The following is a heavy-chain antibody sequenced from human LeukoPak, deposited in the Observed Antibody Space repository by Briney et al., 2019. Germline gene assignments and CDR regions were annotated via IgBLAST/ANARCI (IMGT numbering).Heavy chain of an antibody. V-gene: IGHV3-23*01. D-gene: IGHD3-10*01. J-gene: IGHJ4*02. CDR2: ISGSGGGT. CDR3: AKGSPWFGELLDYFDY. Sequence: GGSLRLSCAASGFTFSSYAMSWVRQAPGKGLEWVSAISGSGGGTYYADSVKGRFTISRDNSKNTLYLQMNSLRAEDTAVYYCAKGSPWFGELLDYFDYWGQGTLVTVSS. CDR1: GFTFSSYA.